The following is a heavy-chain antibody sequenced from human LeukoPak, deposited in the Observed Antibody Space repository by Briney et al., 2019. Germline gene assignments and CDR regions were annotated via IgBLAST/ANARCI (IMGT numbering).Heavy chain of an antibody. CDR2: IKQDGSEK. V-gene: IGHV3-7*01. J-gene: IGHJ4*02. D-gene: IGHD3-3*01. CDR1: GFTFSSYA. CDR3: ARDEFGVVIK. Sequence: GGSLRLSCAASGFTFSSYAMSWVRQAPGKGLEWVANIKQDGSEKYYVDSVKGRFTISRDNAKNSLYLQMNSLRAEDTAVYYCARDEFGVVIKWGQGTLVTVSS.